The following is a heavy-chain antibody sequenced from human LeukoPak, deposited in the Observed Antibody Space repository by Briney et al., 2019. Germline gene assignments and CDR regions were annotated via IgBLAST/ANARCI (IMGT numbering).Heavy chain of an antibody. CDR2: IYHSGST. D-gene: IGHD3-10*01. CDR3: ARGVEALYGSGSYSGAFDI. Sequence: ASETLSLTCTISGGSISSGGYYWSWIRQPPGKGLEWIGYIYHSGSTYYNPSLKSRVTISVDRSKNQFSLKLSSVTAADTAVYYCARGVEALYGSGSYSGAFDIWGQGTMVTVSS. J-gene: IGHJ3*02. V-gene: IGHV4-30-2*01. CDR1: GGSISSGGYY.